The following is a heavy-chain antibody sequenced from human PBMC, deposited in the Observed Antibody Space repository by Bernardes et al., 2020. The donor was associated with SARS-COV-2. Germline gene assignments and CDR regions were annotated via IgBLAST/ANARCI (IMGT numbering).Heavy chain of an antibody. J-gene: IGHJ6*02. V-gene: IGHV4-61*01. Sequence: LSLTCTVSGGSVSSGSYYWSWIRQPPGKGLEWIGYIYYSGSTNYNPSLKSRVTISVDTSKNQFSLKLSSVTAADTAVYYCARDPYTTIFGVVTLYGMDVWGQGTTVTVSS. D-gene: IGHD3-3*01. CDR1: GGSVSSGSYY. CDR2: IYYSGST. CDR3: ARDPYTTIFGVVTLYGMDV.